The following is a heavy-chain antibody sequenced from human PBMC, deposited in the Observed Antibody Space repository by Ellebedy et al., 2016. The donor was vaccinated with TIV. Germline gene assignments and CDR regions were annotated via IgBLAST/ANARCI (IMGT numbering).Heavy chain of an antibody. V-gene: IGHV3-30*04. CDR3: EAVAATKFDY. J-gene: IGHJ4*02. D-gene: IGHD6-19*01. Sequence: GESLKISXAASGFTFSSYAMHWVRQAPGKGLEWVAVISYDGSNKYYADSVKGRFTISRDNSKNTLYLQMNSLRAEDTAVYYCEAVAATKFDYWGQGTLVTVSS. CDR2: ISYDGSNK. CDR1: GFTFSSYA.